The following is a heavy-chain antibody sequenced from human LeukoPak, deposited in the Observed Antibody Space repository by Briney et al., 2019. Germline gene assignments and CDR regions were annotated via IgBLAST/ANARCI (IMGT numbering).Heavy chain of an antibody. J-gene: IGHJ4*02. Sequence: GGSLRLSCAASGFTFSSYGMHWVRQAPGKGLEWVAFIRYDGSNKYYADSVKGRFTISRDNSKNTLFLQMNSLTTEDTAVYYCAKDPHPYSSTWYYFDYWGQGTLVTVSS. CDR3: AKDPHPYSSTWYYFDY. D-gene: IGHD6-13*01. CDR2: IRYDGSNK. V-gene: IGHV3-30*02. CDR1: GFTFSSYG.